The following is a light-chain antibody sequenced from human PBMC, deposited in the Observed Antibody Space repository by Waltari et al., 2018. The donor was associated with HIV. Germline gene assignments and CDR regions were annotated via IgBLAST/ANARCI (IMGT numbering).Light chain of an antibody. V-gene: IGLV1-47*01. CDR3: AAWDDTLSSYV. CDR2: RTN. J-gene: IGLJ1*01. CDR1: NSNIGSKD. Sequence: QSVLTQPPSASGTPGRRVPISCSGSNSNIGSKDVYWFQHLPGTAPKLLIYRTNQRRSGVPDRFSGSKSGTSASLAISGLRSDDEADYYCAAWDDTLSSYVFGTGTTVTV.